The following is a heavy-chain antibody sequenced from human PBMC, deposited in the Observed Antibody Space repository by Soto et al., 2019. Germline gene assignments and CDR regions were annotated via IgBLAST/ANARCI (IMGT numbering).Heavy chain of an antibody. D-gene: IGHD5-12*01. J-gene: IGHJ3*02. Sequence: QVQLVQSGAEMREPGSSVKVSCKASGGTFSSSAINWLRQAPGQGPEWMGGIIPTFGTANYIEKFRGRVTITADTSTSTAYMEVSSLTSEETAMLCCARSETAGHIGFDIWGQGTMVTVSS. CDR2: IIPTFGTA. CDR1: GGTFSSSA. V-gene: IGHV1-69*06. CDR3: ARSETAGHIGFDI.